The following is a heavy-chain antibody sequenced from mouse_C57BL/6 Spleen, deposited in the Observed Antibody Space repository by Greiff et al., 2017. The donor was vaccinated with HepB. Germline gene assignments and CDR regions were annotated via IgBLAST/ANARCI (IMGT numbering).Heavy chain of an antibody. CDR3: ARGNFTDAMDY. CDR2: ISYSGST. V-gene: IGHV3-1*01. Sequence: EVQLQESGPGMVKPSQSLSLTCTVTGYSITSGYDWHWIRHFPGNKLEWMGYISYSGSTNYNPSLKSRISITHDTSKNHFFLKLNSVTTEDTATYYCARGNFTDAMDYWGQGTSVTVSS. CDR1: GYSITSGYD. J-gene: IGHJ4*01.